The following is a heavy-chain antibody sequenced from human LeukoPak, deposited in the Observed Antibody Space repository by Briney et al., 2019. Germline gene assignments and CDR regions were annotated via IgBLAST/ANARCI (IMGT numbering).Heavy chain of an antibody. J-gene: IGHJ5*02. Sequence: GESLQISCKGSGYSFTSYWIGWVRQMPGKGLEWMGIIYPGDSDTRYSPSFQGQVTISADKSISTAYLQWSSLKASDTAMYYCARLSITGTHTRMNRFDPWGQGTLVTVSS. D-gene: IGHD1-7*01. CDR2: IYPGDSDT. V-gene: IGHV5-51*01. CDR1: GYSFTSYW. CDR3: ARLSITGTHTRMNRFDP.